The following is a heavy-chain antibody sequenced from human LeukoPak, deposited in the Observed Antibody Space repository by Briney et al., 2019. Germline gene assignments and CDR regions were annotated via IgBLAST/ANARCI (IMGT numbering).Heavy chain of an antibody. CDR3: ARVRRRDGYNIDY. D-gene: IGHD5-24*01. CDR1: GASISSYY. V-gene: IGHV4-59*01. CDR2: IYYSGST. Sequence: SETLSLTCTVSGASISSYYWSWIRQPPGKGLEWIGYIYYSGSTNYNPSLKSRVTISVDTSKNQFSLKLSSVTAADTAVYYCARVRRRDGYNIDYWGQGTLVTVSS. J-gene: IGHJ4*02.